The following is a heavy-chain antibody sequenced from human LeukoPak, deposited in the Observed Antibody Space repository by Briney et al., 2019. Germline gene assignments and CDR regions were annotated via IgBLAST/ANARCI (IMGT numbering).Heavy chain of an antibody. J-gene: IGHJ4*02. V-gene: IGHV1-69*13. D-gene: IGHD4-23*01. CDR3: ARGWLAETTVVTPYNY. CDR1: GYTFTSYG. Sequence: SVKVSCTASGYTFTSYGISWVRQAPGQGLEWMGGIIPIFGTANYAQKFQGRVTITAVESMSTAYMELSSLRSEDTAVYYCARGWLAETTVVTPYNYWGQGTLVTVSS. CDR2: IIPIFGTA.